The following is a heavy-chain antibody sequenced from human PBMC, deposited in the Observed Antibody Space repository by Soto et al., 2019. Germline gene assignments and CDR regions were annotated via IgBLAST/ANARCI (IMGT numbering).Heavy chain of an antibody. CDR1: GFTFSSYA. Sequence: EVQLLESGGGLVQPGTSLRLSCGASGFTFSSYAMSWVRQAPGKGLEWVSGISGSGDSTYYTDSVKGRFTVSRDNSKNTLYLQMNSLRAEDTAVYYCAKASGYVLYYFDYWGQGTLVTVSS. CDR3: AKASGYVLYYFDY. J-gene: IGHJ4*02. CDR2: ISGSGDST. D-gene: IGHD3-16*01. V-gene: IGHV3-23*01.